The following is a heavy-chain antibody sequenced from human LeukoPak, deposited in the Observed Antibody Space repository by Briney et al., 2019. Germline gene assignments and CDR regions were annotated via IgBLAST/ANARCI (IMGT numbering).Heavy chain of an antibody. D-gene: IGHD3-3*01. CDR3: ARDGASGYLADY. Sequence: ASVKVSCKASGYSLTGYYMHWVRQAPRQGLEWMGWINPNSGGTNYAQKFQGRVTMTRDTSISTAYMELSRLGSDDTAVYYCARDGASGYLADYWGQGTLVTVSS. CDR2: INPNSGGT. V-gene: IGHV1-2*02. J-gene: IGHJ4*02. CDR1: GYSLTGYY.